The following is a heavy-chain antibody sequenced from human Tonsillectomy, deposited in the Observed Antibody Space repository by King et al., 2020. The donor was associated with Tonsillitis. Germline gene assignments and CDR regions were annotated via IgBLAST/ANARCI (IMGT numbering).Heavy chain of an antibody. CDR3: VRREGPFDY. D-gene: IGHD1-26*01. CDR1: GGSFSSSSYY. J-gene: IGHJ4*02. Sequence: QLQESGPGLVKPSETLTLTCTVSGGSFSSSSYYWGWIRQPPGKGLGWSGSIYYTGNTYYNPSLKSRVTISVDTSKNQFSLRVSSVTAADTAVYYCVRREGPFDYWGQGTLVTVSS. V-gene: IGHV4-39*01. CDR2: IYYTGNT.